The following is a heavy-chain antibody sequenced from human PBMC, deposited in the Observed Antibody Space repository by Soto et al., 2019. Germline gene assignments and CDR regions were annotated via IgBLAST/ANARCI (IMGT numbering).Heavy chain of an antibody. V-gene: IGHV3-48*02. J-gene: IGHJ4*02. CDR3: ASYSSDSSGYPDH. D-gene: IGHD3-22*01. CDR2: ISGSSSTI. Sequence: PGWSLRLSCAGSGFTLSRYSMNWVRQAPGKGLEWVSYISGSSSTIYYAESMKGRFTISRDNAKNSLYLQMNSLRDEDTAVYYCASYSSDSSGYPDHWGQGTLVTVSS. CDR1: GFTLSRYS.